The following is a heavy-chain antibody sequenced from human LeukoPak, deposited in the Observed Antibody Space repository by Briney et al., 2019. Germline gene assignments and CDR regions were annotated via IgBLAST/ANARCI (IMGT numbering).Heavy chain of an antibody. V-gene: IGHV4-59*01. J-gene: IGHJ6*02. CDR2: IYYSGST. Sequence: SETLSLTCTVSGGSISSYYWSWIRQPPGKGLEWIGYIYYSGSTNYNPSLKSRVTISVDTSKNQFSLKLSSVTAADTAVYYCARDRGWPDYYGMDVWGQGTTVTVSS. CDR3: ARDRGWPDYYGMDV. CDR1: GGSISSYY.